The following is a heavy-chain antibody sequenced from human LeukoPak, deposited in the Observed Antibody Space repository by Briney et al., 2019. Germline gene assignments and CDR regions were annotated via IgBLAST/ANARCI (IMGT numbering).Heavy chain of an antibody. Sequence: ASVKVSCKASGYTFTGYYMHWVRQALGQGLEWMGWINPNSGGTNYAQKFQGRVTMTRDTSISTAYMELSRLRSDDTAVYYCATYYGGNSAPYYFDYWGQGTLVTVSS. CDR2: INPNSGGT. CDR3: ATYYGGNSAPYYFDY. CDR1: GYTFTGYY. V-gene: IGHV1-2*02. D-gene: IGHD4-23*01. J-gene: IGHJ4*02.